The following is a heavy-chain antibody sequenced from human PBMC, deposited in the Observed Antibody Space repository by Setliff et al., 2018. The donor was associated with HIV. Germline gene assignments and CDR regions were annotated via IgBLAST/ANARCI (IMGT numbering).Heavy chain of an antibody. CDR1: VESFSGFY. Sequence: SETLSLTCAVYVESFSGFYWSWIRQPPGKGLEWIGEINHSGSTNYNPSLKSRATISVDTSKNQFSLKLSFVTAADTAVYYCARGWFGGYYFDYWGQGTLVTVSS. J-gene: IGHJ4*02. CDR2: INHSGST. V-gene: IGHV4-34*01. CDR3: ARGWFGGYYFDY. D-gene: IGHD3-10*01.